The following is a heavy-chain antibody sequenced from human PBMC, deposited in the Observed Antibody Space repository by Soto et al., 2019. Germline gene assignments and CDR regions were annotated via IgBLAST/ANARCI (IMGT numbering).Heavy chain of an antibody. Sequence: SETLSLTCTVSGGSISSYYWSWIRQPPGRRLEWIGYIFHSGIASYNPSLKSRVTISVDTSKNQFSLKLGSVTAGDTAVYYCARVGVTGWYFDYWGQGTLVTVSS. D-gene: IGHD3-16*01. CDR1: GGSISSYY. V-gene: IGHV4-59*01. CDR3: ARVGVTGWYFDY. J-gene: IGHJ4*02. CDR2: IFHSGIA.